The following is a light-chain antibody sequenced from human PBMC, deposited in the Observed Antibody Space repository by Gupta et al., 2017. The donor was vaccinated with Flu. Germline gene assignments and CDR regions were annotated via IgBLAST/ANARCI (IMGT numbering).Light chain of an antibody. V-gene: IGKV1-33*01. CDR2: DAS. CDR3: HKYPGT. J-gene: IGKJ2*02. CDR1: QDITTY. Sequence: TQSPSSLSASVGDRVTITCQASQDITTYLNWYHQKPGKAPKLLIYDASRLGTGVPSRFSGRGYGTHFSFTINNLLPEDFGTYYCHKYPGTFGQGTYLEIK.